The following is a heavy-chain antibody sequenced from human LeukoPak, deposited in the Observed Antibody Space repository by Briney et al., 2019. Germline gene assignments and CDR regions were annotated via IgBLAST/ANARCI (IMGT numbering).Heavy chain of an antibody. D-gene: IGHD3-22*01. CDR2: IYYSGST. J-gene: IGHJ4*02. CDR3: ARHAYYYDSSGYLVYFDY. CDR1: GGSISGSSYY. Sequence: SETLSLTCTVSGGSISGSSYYWGWIRQPPGKGLEWIGSIYYSGSTYYNPSLKSRVTISVDTSKNQFSLKLSSVTAADTAVYYCARHAYYYDSSGYLVYFDYWGQGTLVTVSS. V-gene: IGHV4-39*01.